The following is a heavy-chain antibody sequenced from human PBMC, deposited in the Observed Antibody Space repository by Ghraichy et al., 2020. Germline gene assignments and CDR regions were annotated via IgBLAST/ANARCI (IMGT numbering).Heavy chain of an antibody. CDR3: ARETYGGRFDY. J-gene: IGHJ4*02. V-gene: IGHV3-64*01. CDR1: GFTFSSYA. CDR2: ISSNGGST. D-gene: IGHD4-23*01. Sequence: GGSLRLSCAASGFTFSSYAMHWVRQAPGKGLEYVSAISSNGGSTYYANSVKGRFTISRDNSKNTLYLQMGSLRAEDMAVYYCARETYGGRFDYWGQGTLVTVSS.